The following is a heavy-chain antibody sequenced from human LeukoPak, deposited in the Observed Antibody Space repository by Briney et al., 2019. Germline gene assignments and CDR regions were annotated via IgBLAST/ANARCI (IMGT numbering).Heavy chain of an antibody. CDR3: ARLYYDSSGYSNYFDY. CDR2: ISAYSGST. V-gene: IGHV1-18*01. D-gene: IGHD3-22*01. CDR1: GYTFTTYG. J-gene: IGHJ4*02. Sequence: GASVKVSCKASGYTFTTYGISWVRQAPGQGLEWMGWISAYSGSTNYAQNLQGRVTMTTDTSTSTAYMELRSPRSDDTAVYYCARLYYDSSGYSNYFDYWGQGTLVTVSS.